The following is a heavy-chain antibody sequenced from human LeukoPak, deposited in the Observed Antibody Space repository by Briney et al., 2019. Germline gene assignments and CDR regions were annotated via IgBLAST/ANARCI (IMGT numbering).Heavy chain of an antibody. V-gene: IGHV5-51*01. J-gene: IGHJ5*02. D-gene: IGHD3-22*01. CDR2: IYPGDSDT. CDR1: GYSFTSYW. CDR3: ARLYAYYYDSSGYSPQYNWFDP. Sequence: GESLKISCKGSGYSFTSYWIGWVRQMPGKGLERMGIIYPGDSDTRYSPSFQGQVTISADKSISTAYLQWSSLKASDTAMYYCARLYAYYYDSSGYSPQYNWFDPWGQGTLVTVSS.